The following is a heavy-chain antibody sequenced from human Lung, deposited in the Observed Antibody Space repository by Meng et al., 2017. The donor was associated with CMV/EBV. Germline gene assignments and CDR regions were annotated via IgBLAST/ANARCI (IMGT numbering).Heavy chain of an antibody. CDR2: ITSRSSNT. D-gene: IGHD1-26*01. CDR1: GFTFSGYS. CDR3: ARDLIRGVVGARPRGPGDL. V-gene: IGHV3-21*01. J-gene: IGHJ4*01. Sequence: GGSLRLXCVASGFTFSGYSMNWVRQTPGKGLEWVSSITSRSSNTYYSDSVKGRFTISRDNAKNSLYLQMNSLRDEDTAVYYCARDLIRGVVGARPRGPGDLWGHGTLVTVSS.